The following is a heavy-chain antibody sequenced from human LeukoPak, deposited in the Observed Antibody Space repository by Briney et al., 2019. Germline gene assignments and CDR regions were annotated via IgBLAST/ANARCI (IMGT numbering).Heavy chain of an antibody. Sequence: PGGSLRLSCAASGFTFSSYWMHWVRQAPGKGLVWVSRINSDGSSTSYAASVKGRFTISRDNAKNTLYLQMNSLRAEDTAVYYCARVGPMGTLDVWGQGTTVTVSS. V-gene: IGHV3-74*01. J-gene: IGHJ6*02. D-gene: IGHD1-26*01. CDR2: INSDGSST. CDR3: ARVGPMGTLDV. CDR1: GFTFSSYW.